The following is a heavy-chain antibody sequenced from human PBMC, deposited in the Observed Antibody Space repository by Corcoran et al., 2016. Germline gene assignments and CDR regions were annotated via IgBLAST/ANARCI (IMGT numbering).Heavy chain of an antibody. CDR1: GYTFTSYG. J-gene: IGHJ3*02. V-gene: IGHV1-18*01. CDR2: ISAYNGNT. Sequence: QVQLVQSGAEVKKPGASVKVSCKASGYTFTSYGISWVRQAPGQGLEWMGWISAYNGNTNYAQKLQGRVTMTTDTSTSTAYMELRSLRSDDTAVYYWAREDYYDSSGYPPAHDAFDIWGQGTMVTVSS. D-gene: IGHD3-22*01. CDR3: AREDYYDSSGYPPAHDAFDI.